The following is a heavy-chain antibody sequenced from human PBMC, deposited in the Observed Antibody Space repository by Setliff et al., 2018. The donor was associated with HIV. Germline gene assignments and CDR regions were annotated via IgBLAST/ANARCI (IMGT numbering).Heavy chain of an antibody. CDR2: INEDGSDK. CDR3: ALLWPFDY. J-gene: IGHJ4*02. V-gene: IGHV3-7*03. Sequence: GGSLRLSCVASGFTFRTFAMHWVRQAPGKGLEWVANINEDGSDKYYMDSVKGRFSISRDNADNSLYLQMNSLRGEDTAIYYCALLWPFDYWGQGALVTVSS. D-gene: IGHD3-10*01. CDR1: GFTFRTFA.